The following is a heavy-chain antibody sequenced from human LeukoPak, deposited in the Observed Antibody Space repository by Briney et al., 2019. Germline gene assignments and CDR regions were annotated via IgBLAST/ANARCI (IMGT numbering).Heavy chain of an antibody. Sequence: GGSVRLSCAASGFTFSSYSMNWVRQAPGKGLEWVSSISSSSSYIYYADSVKGRFTISRDNAKNSLYLQMNSLRAEDTAVYYCAIDSGYDSVDYWGQGTLVTVSS. J-gene: IGHJ4*02. D-gene: IGHD5-12*01. CDR2: ISSSSSYI. CDR1: GFTFSSYS. CDR3: AIDSGYDSVDY. V-gene: IGHV3-21*01.